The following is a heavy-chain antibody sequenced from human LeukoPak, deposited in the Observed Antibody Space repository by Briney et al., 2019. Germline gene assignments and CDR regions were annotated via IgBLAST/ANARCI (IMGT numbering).Heavy chain of an antibody. CDR3: ARHHYYGSGSYYTNWFDP. Sequence: GESLKISCKGSGYSFTNYWIGWVRQMPGKGXXXXXXXXXXDSDTRYSPSFQGQVTISADKSISTAYLQWSSLKASDTAMYYCARHHYYGSGSYYTNWFDPWGQGTLVTVSS. CDR1: GYSFTNYW. CDR2: XXXXDSDT. V-gene: IGHV5-51*01. D-gene: IGHD3-10*01. J-gene: IGHJ5*02.